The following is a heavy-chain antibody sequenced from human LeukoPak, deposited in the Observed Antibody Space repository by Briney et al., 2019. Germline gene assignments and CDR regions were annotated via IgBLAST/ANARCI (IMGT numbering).Heavy chain of an antibody. J-gene: IGHJ4*02. CDR2: ISAYNGNT. CDR1: GYTFTSYG. D-gene: IGHD3-10*01. V-gene: IGHV1-18*01. CDR3: AMHIYMTYYGSGKAYYFDY. Sequence: ASVKVSCKASGYTFTSYGISWVRQAPGQGLEWMGWISAYNGNTNYVQKLQGRVTITTDTTTRTDYMELRRLREGDTAVYYCAMHIYMTYYGSGKAYYFDYWGQGTLVTVSS.